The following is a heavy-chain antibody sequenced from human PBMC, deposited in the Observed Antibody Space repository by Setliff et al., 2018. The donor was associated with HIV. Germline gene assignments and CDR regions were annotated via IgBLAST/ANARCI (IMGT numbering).Heavy chain of an antibody. CDR3: ARHCGYSPGQICYYYLDI. Sequence: SETLSLTCSVSGASIGSSHYYWGWIRQPPGKGLEWVASIYYNGSPFYNPSLKSRVTISVDTSKNQFSLNLSSVTAADTAVYYCARHCGYSPGQICYYYLDIWGKGTKVTVSS. V-gene: IGHV4-39*01. CDR2: IYYNGSP. CDR1: GASIGSSHYY. J-gene: IGHJ6*03. D-gene: IGHD5-18*01.